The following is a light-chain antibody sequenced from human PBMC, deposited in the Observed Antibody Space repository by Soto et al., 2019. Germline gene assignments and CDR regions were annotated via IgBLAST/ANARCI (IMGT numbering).Light chain of an antibody. CDR1: SSDVGGYNY. V-gene: IGLV2-11*01. CDR3: SSHAGISNVV. CDR2: DVS. Sequence: QSALTQPRSVSGSPGQSVTISCTGTSSDVGGYNYVSWYQQHPGKAPKLMIYDVSKRPSGVPDRSSGSKSGNTASLTISGLLAEDEADYYCSSHAGISNVVFGGGTKLTVL. J-gene: IGLJ3*02.